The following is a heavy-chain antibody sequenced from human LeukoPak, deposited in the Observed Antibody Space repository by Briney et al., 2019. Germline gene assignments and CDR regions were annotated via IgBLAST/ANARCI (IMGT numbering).Heavy chain of an antibody. Sequence: GGSLRLSCAASGFTFSSYAMSWVRQAPGKGLEWVSGISGSGGNTYYADSVKGRFTISRDNSKNTLYVQVNSLGTEDTAAYYCAKGSYYDSSGSFYFDYWGQGTLVTVSS. V-gene: IGHV3-23*01. J-gene: IGHJ4*02. D-gene: IGHD3-22*01. CDR2: ISGSGGNT. CDR1: GFTFSSYA. CDR3: AKGSYYDSSGSFYFDY.